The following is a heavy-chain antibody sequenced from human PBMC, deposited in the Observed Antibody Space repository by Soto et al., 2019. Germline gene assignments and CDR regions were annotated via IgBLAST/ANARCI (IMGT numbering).Heavy chain of an antibody. CDR3: AKAPGDYYDSSGCTPWFDP. V-gene: IGHV3-23*01. D-gene: IGHD3-22*01. Sequence: EVQLLESGGGLVQPGGSLRLSCAASGFTFSSYAMSWVRQAPGKGLEWVSAISGSGGSTYYADSVKGRFTISRDNSKNTLYLQMNSLRAEDTAVYYCAKAPGDYYDSSGCTPWFDPWGQGTLVTVSS. CDR1: GFTFSSYA. J-gene: IGHJ5*02. CDR2: ISGSGGST.